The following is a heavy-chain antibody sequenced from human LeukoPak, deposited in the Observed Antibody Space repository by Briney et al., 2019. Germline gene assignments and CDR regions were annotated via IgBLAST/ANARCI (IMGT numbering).Heavy chain of an antibody. J-gene: IGHJ6*03. CDR2: IYSGGST. Sequence: GGSLRLSCAASEFSVGSNYMTWVRQAPGKGLEWVSLIYSGGSTYYADSVKGRFTISRDNSKNTLYLQMNSLRAEDTAVYYCARDRGYCSGGSCYSYYYYYMDVWGKGTTVTVSS. V-gene: IGHV3-66*01. CDR3: ARDRGYCSGGSCYSYYYYYMDV. CDR1: EFSVGSNY. D-gene: IGHD2-15*01.